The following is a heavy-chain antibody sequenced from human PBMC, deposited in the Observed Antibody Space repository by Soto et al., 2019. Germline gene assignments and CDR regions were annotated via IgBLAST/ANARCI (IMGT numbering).Heavy chain of an antibody. V-gene: IGHV3-23*01. Sequence: RRLSCAASGFTFSSYAMSWVRQTPGKGLEWVSIINSGDDSTYYADSVKGRFTISRDNSENTLYLQMNNLRAEDTAVYYCAKDRWFFDLWGRGTLVTVSS. CDR1: GFTFSSYA. CDR3: AKDRWFFDL. CDR2: INSGDDST. J-gene: IGHJ2*01.